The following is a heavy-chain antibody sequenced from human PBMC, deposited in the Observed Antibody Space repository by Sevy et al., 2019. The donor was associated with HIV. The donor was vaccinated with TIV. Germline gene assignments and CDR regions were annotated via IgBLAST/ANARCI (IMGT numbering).Heavy chain of an antibody. D-gene: IGHD2-15*01. CDR2: ISLHGTNK. CDR1: GFTFSSYS. Sequence: GSLRLSCAASGFTFSSYSMNWVRQAPGKGLEWVALISLHGTNKDYRDSVKGRFTISRDDAKNTVYVEMTSLTVEDTALYYCVRETGGSGSAGYFGDWGQGTLVTVSS. J-gene: IGHJ4*02. V-gene: IGHV3-30*03. CDR3: VRETGGSGSAGYFGD.